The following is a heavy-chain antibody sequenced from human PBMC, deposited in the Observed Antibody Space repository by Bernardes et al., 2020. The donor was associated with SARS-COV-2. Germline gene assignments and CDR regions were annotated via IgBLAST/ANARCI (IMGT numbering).Heavy chain of an antibody. J-gene: IGHJ4*02. D-gene: IGHD3-10*01. CDR1: GGSISSGDYY. Sequence: SETLSLTCTVSGGSISSGDYYWSWIRQPPGKGLEWIGYIYYSGSTYYNPSLKSRVTISVDTSKNQFSLKLSSVTAADTAVYYCARRTTMVRGGDFDYWGQGTLVTVSS. CDR3: ARRTTMVRGGDFDY. V-gene: IGHV4-30-4*01. CDR2: IYYSGST.